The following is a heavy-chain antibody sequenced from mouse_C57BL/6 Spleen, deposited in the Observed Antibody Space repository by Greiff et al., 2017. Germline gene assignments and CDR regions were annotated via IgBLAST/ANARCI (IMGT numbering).Heavy chain of an antibody. V-gene: IGHV5-6*01. D-gene: IGHD2-3*01. CDR2: ISSGGSYT. Sequence: EVKVVESGGDLVKPGGSLKLSCAASGFTFSSYGMSWVRQTPDKRLEWVATISSGGSYTYYPDSVKGRFTISRDNAKNTLYLQMSSLKSEDTAMYYCASQVYDGYYEAWFAYWGQGTLVTVSA. CDR1: GFTFSSYG. J-gene: IGHJ3*01. CDR3: ASQVYDGYYEAWFAY.